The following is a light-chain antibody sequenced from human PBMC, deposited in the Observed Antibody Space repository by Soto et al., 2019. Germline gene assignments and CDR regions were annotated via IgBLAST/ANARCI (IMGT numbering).Light chain of an antibody. Sequence: QSALTQPASVSGSPGQSITISCTGTSSDVGGYNYVSWYQQHPGKAPKLMISDVSNRPSGVSNRFSGSKSGNTASLTISGLQAEDEADYYCSSYAGSSVVFGGGTQLTVL. V-gene: IGLV2-14*03. CDR1: SSDVGGYNY. CDR3: SSYAGSSVV. J-gene: IGLJ2*01. CDR2: DVS.